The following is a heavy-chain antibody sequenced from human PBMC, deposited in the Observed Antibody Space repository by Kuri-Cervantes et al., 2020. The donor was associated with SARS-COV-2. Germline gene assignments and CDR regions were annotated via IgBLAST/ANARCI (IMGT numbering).Heavy chain of an antibody. CDR2: IYYSGST. Sequence: LRLSCTVSGGSISSYYWSWIRQPPGKGLEWIGYIYYSGSTYYNPSLKSRVTISVDTSKNQFSLKLSSVTAADTAVYYCARAPRGDIVVVPAPDAFDIWGQGTMVTVSS. D-gene: IGHD2-2*01. CDR3: ARAPRGDIVVVPAPDAFDI. V-gene: IGHV4-30-4*08. J-gene: IGHJ3*02. CDR1: GGSISSYY.